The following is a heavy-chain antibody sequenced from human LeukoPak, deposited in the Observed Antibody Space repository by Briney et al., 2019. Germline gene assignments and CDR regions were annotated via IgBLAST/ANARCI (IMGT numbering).Heavy chain of an antibody. CDR3: AKDAGLRMAFLLQYYYYGMDV. Sequence: GGSLRLSCAASGFTFSSYGMHWVRQAPGKGLEWVAVISYDRSNKYYADSVKGRFTISRDNSKNTLYLQMNSLRAEDTAVYYCAKDAGLRMAFLLQYYYYGMDVWGQGTTVTVSS. CDR2: ISYDRSNK. D-gene: IGHD5-24*01. CDR1: GFTFSSYG. V-gene: IGHV3-30*18. J-gene: IGHJ6*02.